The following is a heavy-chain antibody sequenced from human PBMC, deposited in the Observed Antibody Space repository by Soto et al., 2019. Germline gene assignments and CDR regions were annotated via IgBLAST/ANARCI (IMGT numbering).Heavy chain of an antibody. V-gene: IGHV5-10-1*01. J-gene: IGHJ4*02. D-gene: IGHD4-17*01. CDR1: GYSFTSYW. CDR3: AGLQYGDSCFYX. CDR2: IDPSDSYT. Sequence: GEALKITWKGSGYSFTSYWISWVRQMPGKGLELMVRIDPSDSYTNYSPSFQGHVTISADKSISNAYLQWSSLKASDTAMYYCAGLQYGDSCFYXWGQGTLVTVSX.